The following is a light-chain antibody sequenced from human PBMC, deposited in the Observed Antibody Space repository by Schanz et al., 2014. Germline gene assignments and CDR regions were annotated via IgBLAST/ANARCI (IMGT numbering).Light chain of an antibody. CDR1: SSDVGNYNY. CDR3: SSYASSRTVI. V-gene: IGLV2-8*01. CDR2: EVT. J-gene: IGLJ2*01. Sequence: QSALTQPPSASGSPGQSVTISCTGTSSDVGNYNYVSWYQQHPGKAPKLVIYEVTKRPSGVPDRFSGSKSGNTASLTVSGLQAEDEADYYCSSYASSRTVIFGGGTKLTVL.